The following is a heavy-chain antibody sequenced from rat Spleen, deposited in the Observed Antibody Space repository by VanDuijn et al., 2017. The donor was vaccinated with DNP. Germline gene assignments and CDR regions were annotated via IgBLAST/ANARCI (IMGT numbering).Heavy chain of an antibody. D-gene: IGHD1-2*01. Sequence: YGVSWVRQPPRKGLEWIGGIWSGGSTDYNSALKSRLSISRDTSKSQVLLKMNSLQTEDTAMYFCARQSSYSRAMDAWGQGTSVTVSS. CDR1: YG. CDR3: ARQSSYSRAMDA. J-gene: IGHJ4*01. V-gene: IGHV2S35*01. CDR2: IWSGGST.